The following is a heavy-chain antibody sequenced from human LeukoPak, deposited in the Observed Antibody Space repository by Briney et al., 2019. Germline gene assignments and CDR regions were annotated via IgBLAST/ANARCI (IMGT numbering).Heavy chain of an antibody. CDR2: IKQDGSEK. D-gene: IGHD5-12*01. V-gene: IGHV3-7*01. Sequence: GGSLRLSCAASGFTFSSYRMSWVRQAPGKGLEWVANIKQDGSEKYYVDSVKGRFTISRDNAKNSLYLQMNSLRAEDTAVYYCAREMGGYPFDYWGQGTLVTVSS. CDR1: GFTFSSYR. CDR3: AREMGGYPFDY. J-gene: IGHJ4*02.